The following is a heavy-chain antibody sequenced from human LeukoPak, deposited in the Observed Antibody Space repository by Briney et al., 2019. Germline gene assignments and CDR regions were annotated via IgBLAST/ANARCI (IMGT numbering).Heavy chain of an antibody. CDR1: GFIFSYFG. CDR3: ATTGGAAAGFYFDN. V-gene: IGHV3-30*03. D-gene: IGHD6-13*01. CDR2: ISYDGSKK. J-gene: IGHJ4*02. Sequence: GRSLRLSCAASGFIFSYFGMHWVRQAPGKGLEWVAVISYDGSKKYYADSVKGRFTISRDNSKNTLYLQMNSLRAEDTAVYYCATTGGAAAGFYFDNWGQGTLVTVSS.